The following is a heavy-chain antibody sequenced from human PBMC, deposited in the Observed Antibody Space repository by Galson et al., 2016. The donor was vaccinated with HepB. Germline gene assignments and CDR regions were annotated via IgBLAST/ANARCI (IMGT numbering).Heavy chain of an antibody. J-gene: IGHJ4*02. Sequence: TLSLTCSVSGDSINSVSHYWSWIRQRPGKGLEWMGHIYYSGSTSYNPSLRGRISISMDTSKNHFSLALHSVTAADTAVYYCVGTGARLGGYWGQGTLVTVSS. D-gene: IGHD1-1*01. CDR3: VGTGARLGGY. CDR2: IYYSGST. CDR1: GDSINSVSHY. V-gene: IGHV4-31*03.